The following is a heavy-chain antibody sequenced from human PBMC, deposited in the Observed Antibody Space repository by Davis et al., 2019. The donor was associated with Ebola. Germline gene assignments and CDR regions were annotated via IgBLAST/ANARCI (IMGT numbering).Heavy chain of an antibody. J-gene: IGHJ2*01. CDR1: GFTFDDYA. CDR3: ARDGGVRWNYVQYFDL. Sequence: SLKISCAASGFTFDDYAMHWVRQAPGKGLEWVSGISWNSGSIGYVDSVKGRFTISRDNAKNSLYLQMNSLRAEDTAFYHCARDGGVRWNYVQYFDLWGRGTLVTVSP. CDR2: ISWNSGSI. V-gene: IGHV3-9*01. D-gene: IGHD1-7*01.